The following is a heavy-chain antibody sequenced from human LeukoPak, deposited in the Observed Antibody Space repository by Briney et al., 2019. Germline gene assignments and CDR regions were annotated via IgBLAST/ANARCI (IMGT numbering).Heavy chain of an antibody. V-gene: IGHV3-23*01. CDR2: TSGSGGST. J-gene: IGHJ6*02. CDR1: GLSFSSCA. CDR3: AKPHCSSTSCPFGFYYGMDV. D-gene: IGHD2-2*01. Sequence: GGSLRLSCAASGLSFSSCAMSWVRQAPGKGLEWVSGTSGSGGSTYYADSVKGRFTISRDNSKNTLYLQMNSLRAADTAVYYCAKPHCSSTSCPFGFYYGMDVWGQGTTVTVSS.